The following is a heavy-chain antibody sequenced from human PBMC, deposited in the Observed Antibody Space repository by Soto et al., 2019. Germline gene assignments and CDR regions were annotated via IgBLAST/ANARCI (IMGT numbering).Heavy chain of an antibody. J-gene: IGHJ4*02. CDR1: GGSISSYY. CDR3: ARVEYSSSAPYFDY. V-gene: IGHV4-59*01. D-gene: IGHD6-6*01. Sequence: SETLSLTCTGSGGSISSYYWSWIRQPPGKGLEWIGYIYYSGSTNYNPSLKSRVTISVDTSKNQFSLKLSSVTAADTAVYYCARVEYSSSAPYFDYWGQGTLVTVSS. CDR2: IYYSGST.